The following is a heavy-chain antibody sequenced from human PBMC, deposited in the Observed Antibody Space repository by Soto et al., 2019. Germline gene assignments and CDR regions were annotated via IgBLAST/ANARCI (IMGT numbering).Heavy chain of an antibody. CDR2: ISYDGSNK. V-gene: IGHV3-30*18. CDR3: AKDRSTSDIAAADDEAVPFFDY. CDR1: GFTFSSYG. Sequence: GGSLRLSCAASGFTFSSYGMHWVRQAPGKGLEWVAVISYDGSNKYYADSVKGRFTISRDNSKNTLYLQMNSLRAEDTAVYYCAKDRSTSDIAAADDEAVPFFDYWGQGTLVTVSS. D-gene: IGHD6-13*01. J-gene: IGHJ4*02.